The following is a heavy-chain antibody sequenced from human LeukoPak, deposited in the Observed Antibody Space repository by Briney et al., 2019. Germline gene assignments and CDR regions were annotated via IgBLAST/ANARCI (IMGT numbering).Heavy chain of an antibody. CDR1: GYTFTSYG. D-gene: IGHD6-19*01. CDR3: ARVYTAVAVNWFDP. V-gene: IGHV1-18*01. Sequence: GASVKVSCKASGYTFTSYGISWVRQAPGQGLEWMGWISAYNGNTNYAQKLQGRVTMSTDTSTSTVYMELRSLRSDDTAVYYCARVYTAVAVNWFDPWGQGTLVTVSS. J-gene: IGHJ5*02. CDR2: ISAYNGNT.